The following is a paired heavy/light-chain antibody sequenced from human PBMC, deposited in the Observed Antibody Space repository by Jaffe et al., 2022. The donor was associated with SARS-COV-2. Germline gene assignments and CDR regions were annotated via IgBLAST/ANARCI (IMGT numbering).Heavy chain of an antibody. V-gene: IGHV3-7*01. Sequence: EVQLVESGGALVQPGGSLRLSCAASGFSFSTYWMSWVRQAPGKGLEWVANIDEDGSDQEYVDSVKGRFTISRDNAKNSLFLQVNSLRVDDTAVYYCVREGVVVFATTLERATGEPHHYFMDVWGKGTTVTVSS. CDR2: IDEDGSDQ. D-gene: IGHD2-21*01. CDR3: VREGVVVFATTLERATGEPHHYFMDV. CDR1: GFSFSTYW. J-gene: IGHJ6*03.
Light chain of an antibody. CDR1: QTILTY. V-gene: IGKV1-39*01. CDR3: QQSYRNPQT. J-gene: IGKJ3*01. CDR2: AAS. Sequence: DIQMTQSPSSLSASVGERVTITCRASQTILTYLNWYQQQPGKVPRLLVYAASKLPSEVPSRFSGSGSGTDFTLTINGLQPDDYATYYCQQSYRNPQTFGPGTKIDIK.